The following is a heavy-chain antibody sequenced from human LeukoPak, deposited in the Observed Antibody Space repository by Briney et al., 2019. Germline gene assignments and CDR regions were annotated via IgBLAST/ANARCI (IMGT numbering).Heavy chain of an antibody. CDR1: GFTFSSYA. D-gene: IGHD3-10*01. CDR2: ISGSGGST. V-gene: IGHV3-23*01. J-gene: IGHJ6*03. Sequence: WGSLRLSCAASGFTFSSYAMSWVRQAPGKGLEWVSAISGSGGSTYYADSVKGRFTISRDNAKNSLYLQMNSLRAEDTAVYYCARDLTESYYYYYMDVWGKGTTVTVSS. CDR3: ARDLTESYYYYYMDV.